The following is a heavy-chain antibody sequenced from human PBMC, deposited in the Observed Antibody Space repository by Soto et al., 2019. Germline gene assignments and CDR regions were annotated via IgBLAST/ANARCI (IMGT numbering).Heavy chain of an antibody. CDR2: IIPIFGTA. V-gene: IGHV1-69*13. D-gene: IGHD5-18*01. CDR3: ARVGDTYYYGMDV. J-gene: IGHJ6*02. CDR1: GGTFSSYA. Sequence: GASVKVSCKASGGTFSSYASSWVRQAPGQGLEWMGGIIPIFGTANYAQKFQGRVTITADESTSTAYMELSSLRSEDTAVYYCARVGDTYYYGMDVWGQGTTVTVSS.